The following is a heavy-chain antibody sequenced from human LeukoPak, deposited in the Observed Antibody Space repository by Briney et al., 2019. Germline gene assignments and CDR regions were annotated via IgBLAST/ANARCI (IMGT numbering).Heavy chain of an antibody. D-gene: IGHD3-3*01. V-gene: IGHV1-8*03. CDR1: GYTFTSYD. CDR3: ARASDFWSGYYAMDV. Sequence: ASVKVSCKASGYTFTSYDINWVRQATGQGLEWMGWMNPNSGNTGYAQKFQGRVTITRNTSISTAYMELSSLRSEDTAVYYCARASDFWSGYYAMDVWGKGTTVTVSS. CDR2: MNPNSGNT. J-gene: IGHJ6*03.